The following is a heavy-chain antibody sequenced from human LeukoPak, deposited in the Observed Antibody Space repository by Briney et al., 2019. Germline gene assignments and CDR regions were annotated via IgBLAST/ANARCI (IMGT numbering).Heavy chain of an antibody. CDR2: IIPIFGTA. D-gene: IGHD3-3*01. CDR3: ARESVRRDFWSGYNNWFDP. J-gene: IGHJ5*02. CDR1: GYTFTSYG. Sequence: ASVKVSCKASGYTFTSYGISWVRQAPGQGLEWMGGIIPIFGTANYAQKFQGRVTITADESTSTAYMELSSLRSEDTAVYYCARESVRRDFWSGYNNWFDPWGQGTLVTVSS. V-gene: IGHV1-69*13.